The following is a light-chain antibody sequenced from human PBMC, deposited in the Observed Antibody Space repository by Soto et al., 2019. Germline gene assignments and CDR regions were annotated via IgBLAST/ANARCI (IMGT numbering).Light chain of an antibody. CDR3: SSFTTRKTWV. CDR1: SSDVGAYNY. V-gene: IGLV2-14*01. CDR2: EVT. J-gene: IGLJ3*02. Sequence: QSALTQPASVSGSPGQSITISCTGTSSDVGAYNYVSWFQQYPGKAPKLIIYEVTNRPSGVSDRFSGSKSGNTASLTVSGLQDEDESDYYCSSFTTRKTWVFGGGTKLTVL.